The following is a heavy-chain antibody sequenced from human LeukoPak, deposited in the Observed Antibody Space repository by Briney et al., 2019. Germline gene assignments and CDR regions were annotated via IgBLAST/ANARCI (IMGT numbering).Heavy chain of an antibody. CDR2: ISLSGSST. CDR1: GFTFSSYA. J-gene: IGHJ4*02. CDR3: AKGGGYSSTSAFDC. D-gene: IGHD6-6*01. V-gene: IGHV3-23*01. Sequence: GGSLRLSCAASGFTFSSYAMRWVRQAPGKGLEWVSSISLSGSSTYYADSVKGRFTISRDNSKNTLYLQMNSLRAEDTAVYYCAKGGGYSSTSAFDCWGEGSLLAVS.